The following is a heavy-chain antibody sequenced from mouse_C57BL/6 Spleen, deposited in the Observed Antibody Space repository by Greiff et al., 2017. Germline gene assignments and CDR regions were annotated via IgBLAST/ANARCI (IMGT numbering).Heavy chain of an antibody. V-gene: IGHV1-81*01. Sequence: VQLQQSGAELARPGASVKLSCKASGYTFTSYGISWVKQRTGQGLEWIGEIYPRSGNTYYNEKFKGKATLTADKSSSTAYMELRSLTSEDSAVYFCARGTLMTTVVARYFDVWGTGTTVTVSS. CDR2: IYPRSGNT. CDR1: GYTFTSYG. CDR3: ARGTLMTTVVARYFDV. J-gene: IGHJ1*03. D-gene: IGHD1-1*01.